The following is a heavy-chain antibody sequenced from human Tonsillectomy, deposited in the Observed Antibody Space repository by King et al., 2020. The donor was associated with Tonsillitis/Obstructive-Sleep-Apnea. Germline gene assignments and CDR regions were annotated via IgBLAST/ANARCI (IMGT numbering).Heavy chain of an antibody. V-gene: IGHV3-7*04. CDR2: IKQDGSEK. CDR1: GFTFSSYW. CDR3: AGDGYDFWSGYYSDAFDI. Sequence: VQLVESGGGLVQPGGSLRLSCAASGFTFSSYWMSWVRQAPGKGLEWVANIKQDGSEKYYVDSVKGRFTISRDNAKNSLYLQMNSLRAEDTAVYYCAGDGYDFWSGYYSDAFDIWGQGTMVTVSS. D-gene: IGHD3-3*01. J-gene: IGHJ3*02.